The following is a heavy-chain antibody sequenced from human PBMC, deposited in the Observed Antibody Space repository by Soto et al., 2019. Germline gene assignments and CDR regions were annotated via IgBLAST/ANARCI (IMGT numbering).Heavy chain of an antibody. V-gene: IGHV1-69*01. Sequence: QVQLVQSGAEVKKPGSSVKVSCKASGGTFSSYAISWVRQAPGQGLEWMGGIIPIFGTANYAQKFQGRVTIPEDESTSTAYMELSSLRSEDTAVYYCARPGRGGGHVDIVATIELSEGYYYYYGMDVWGQGTTVTVSS. J-gene: IGHJ6*02. CDR1: GGTFSSYA. D-gene: IGHD5-12*01. CDR3: ARPGRGGGHVDIVATIELSEGYYYYYGMDV. CDR2: IIPIFGTA.